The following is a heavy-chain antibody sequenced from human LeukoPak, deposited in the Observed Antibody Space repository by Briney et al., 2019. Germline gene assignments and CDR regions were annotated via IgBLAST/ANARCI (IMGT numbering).Heavy chain of an antibody. CDR3: ARDHSSSTFDH. Sequence: GASVKVSCKASGYTFTAYYMHWVRQAPGQGLEWMGWINPNSGGTNYAQKFQGRVAMTRDTSISTAYMDLSGLRSDDTAVYYCARDHSSSTFDHWGQGTLVTVSS. V-gene: IGHV1-2*02. CDR2: INPNSGGT. J-gene: IGHJ4*02. CDR1: GYTFTAYY. D-gene: IGHD6-6*01.